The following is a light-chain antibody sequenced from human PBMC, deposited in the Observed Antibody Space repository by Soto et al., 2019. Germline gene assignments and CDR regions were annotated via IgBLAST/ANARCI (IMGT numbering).Light chain of an antibody. CDR2: GAS. CDR1: QSITIY. J-gene: IGKJ4*01. CDR3: QQTYAAPLT. V-gene: IGKV1-39*01. Sequence: DIQMTQSPSSLSASVGDRVTITCRASQSITIYLNWYQQKPGEAPNLLIFGASTLQSGVPSRFSGSGKGTHFTLSISDLRPEDFATYYCQQTYAAPLTFGGGTKVDIK.